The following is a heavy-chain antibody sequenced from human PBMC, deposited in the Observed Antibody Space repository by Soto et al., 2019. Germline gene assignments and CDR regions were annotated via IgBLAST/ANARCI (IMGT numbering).Heavy chain of an antibody. CDR2: MYYSGAT. J-gene: IGHJ4*02. CDR1: GVSISSNSYY. V-gene: IGHV4-39*01. D-gene: IGHD3-16*01. CDR3: ARHAAYDSVWGTSDGSDY. Sequence: QLQLQESGPGLVKPSETLSLACTVSGVSISSNSYYWDWIRQPPGKGLEWIGSMYYSGATYHNPSLQSRVTISVDTSKDQCSLHLSSVTAAATAVYYWARHAAYDSVWGTSDGSDYRGQGTLVTVSS.